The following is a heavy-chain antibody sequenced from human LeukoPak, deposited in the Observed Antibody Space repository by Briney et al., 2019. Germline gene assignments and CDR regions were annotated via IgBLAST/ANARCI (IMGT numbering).Heavy chain of an antibody. D-gene: IGHD3-16*02. CDR2: INPNSGGT. J-gene: IGHJ4*02. V-gene: IGHV1-2*06. CDR3: AGRLGVWGSYRPFGG. Sequence: ASVKVSCKASGYTFTGYYMHWVRQAPGQGLEWMGRINPNSGGTNYAQKFQGRVTMTRDTSISTAYMELSSLRSEDTAVYYCAGRLGVWGSYRPFGGWGQGTLVTVSS. CDR1: GYTFTGYY.